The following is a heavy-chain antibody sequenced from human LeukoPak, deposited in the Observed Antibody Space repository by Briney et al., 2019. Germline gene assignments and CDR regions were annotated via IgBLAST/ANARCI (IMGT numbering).Heavy chain of an antibody. D-gene: IGHD1-1*01. CDR3: AKSLRWNGAFDI. J-gene: IGHJ3*02. CDR1: GFTFSSYA. Sequence: GGSLRPSCAASGFTFSSYAMSWVRQAPGKGLEWVSAISGSGGSTYYADSVKGRFTISRDNSKNTLYLQMNSLRAEDTAVYYCAKSLRWNGAFDIWGQGTMVTVSS. CDR2: ISGSGGST. V-gene: IGHV3-23*01.